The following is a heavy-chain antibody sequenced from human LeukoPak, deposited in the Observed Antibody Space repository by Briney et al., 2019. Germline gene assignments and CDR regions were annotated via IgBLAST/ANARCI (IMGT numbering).Heavy chain of an antibody. CDR2: IYYSGST. V-gene: IGHV4-59*08. J-gene: IGHJ4*02. D-gene: IGHD2-2*01. Sequence: SETLSLTCTVSGDSIGTYYWSWIRQPPGKRLEWIGYIYYSGSTNYNPSLKSRVTISVDTAKNQFSLKLSSVTAADTAVYYCARTYSSTWTGLYFDHWGQGTLVTVSS. CDR3: ARTYSSTWTGLYFDH. CDR1: GDSIGTYY.